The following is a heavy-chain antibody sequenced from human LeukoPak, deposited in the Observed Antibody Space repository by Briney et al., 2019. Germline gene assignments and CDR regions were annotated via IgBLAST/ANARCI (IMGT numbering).Heavy chain of an antibody. Sequence: SETLSLTCTVSGGSISSSSYYWGWIRQPPGKGLEWIGSIYYSGSTYYNPSLKSRVTISVDTSKNQFSLKLSSVTAADTAVYYCARDHSSSWVDYWGQGTLVTVSS. D-gene: IGHD6-13*01. CDR2: IYYSGST. V-gene: IGHV4-39*07. CDR3: ARDHSSSWVDY. J-gene: IGHJ4*02. CDR1: GGSISSSSYY.